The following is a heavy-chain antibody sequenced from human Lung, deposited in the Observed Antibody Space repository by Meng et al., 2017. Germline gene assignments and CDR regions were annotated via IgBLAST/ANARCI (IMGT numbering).Heavy chain of an antibody. Sequence: QGQFAHSGAEVKKPGSSVKVSYKASGGTFSTYTTTWVRQAPGEGLEWMGRSIPIVDTVKDAQRFQGRVTITADNSTSTDYMELSSLTSEDTAVYYCARGEYSTSSWLDPWGQGTLVTVSS. D-gene: IGHD5-12*01. CDR3: ARGEYSTSSWLDP. CDR2: SIPIVDTV. CDR1: GGTFSTYT. V-gene: IGHV1-69*08. J-gene: IGHJ5*02.